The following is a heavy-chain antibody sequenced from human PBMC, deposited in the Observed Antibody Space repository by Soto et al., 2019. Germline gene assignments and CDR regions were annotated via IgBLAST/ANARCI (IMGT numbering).Heavy chain of an antibody. CDR2: IYYSGST. CDR1: GGSVSSNSYS. Sequence: SETLSLTCTVSGGSVSSNSYSWGWIRQSPGKGLEWIGYIYYSGSTNYNPSLKSRVTISVDTSKNQFSLKLSSVTAADTAVYYCARDLYYYGLDVWGQGTTVTVSS. V-gene: IGHV4-61*01. CDR3: ARDLYYYGLDV. J-gene: IGHJ6*02.